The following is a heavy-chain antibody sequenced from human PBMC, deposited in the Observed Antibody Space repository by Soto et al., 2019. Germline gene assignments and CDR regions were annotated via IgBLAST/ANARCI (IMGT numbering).Heavy chain of an antibody. V-gene: IGHV1-46*01. Sequence: QVQLVQSGDEVKKPWASVKVSCKASGDTFTDYYIHWVRQAPGQGLEWMGTVNPSGGHTTYAQHFLGRMTMTRDTSTSTLYMELTSLTSEDTAVYYCARGGHVVVVTAALDYGGQGTLVTVSS. J-gene: IGHJ4*02. CDR3: ARGGHVVVVTAALDY. D-gene: IGHD2-21*02. CDR2: VNPSGGHT. CDR1: GDTFTDYY.